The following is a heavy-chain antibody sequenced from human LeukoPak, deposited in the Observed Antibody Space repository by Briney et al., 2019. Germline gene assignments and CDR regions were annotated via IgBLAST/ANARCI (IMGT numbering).Heavy chain of an antibody. V-gene: IGHV4-4*02. Sequence: SETLFLTCAVSGDSISSSNWWSWVRQPPGKGLEWIGEMYHSGSTNYNPSLKSRVTISVDKSKNQFSLKLSSVTAADTAVYYCARIHRYCSGGACYVLDNWGQGTLVAVSS. J-gene: IGHJ4*02. CDR3: ARIHRYCSGGACYVLDN. CDR2: MYHSGST. D-gene: IGHD2-15*01. CDR1: GDSISSSNW.